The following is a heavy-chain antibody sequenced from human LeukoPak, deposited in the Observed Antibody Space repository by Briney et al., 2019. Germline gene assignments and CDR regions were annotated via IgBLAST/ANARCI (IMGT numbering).Heavy chain of an antibody. CDR1: GFTFNSYW. V-gene: IGHV3-74*01. J-gene: IGHJ4*02. CDR3: AGGRDSSELYFDS. Sequence: PGGSLRLSCEASGFTFNSYWMHWVRQAPGKGLVWVSRIDSDGSRISYVDSVKGRFTISRDNAKNTLYLQMNSLRAEDTAVYYCAGGRDSSELYFDSWGQGTLVTVSS. CDR2: IDSDGSRI. D-gene: IGHD2-15*01.